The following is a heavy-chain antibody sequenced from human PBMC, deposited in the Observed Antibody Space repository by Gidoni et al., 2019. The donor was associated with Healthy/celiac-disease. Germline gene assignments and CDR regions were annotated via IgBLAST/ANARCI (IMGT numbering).Heavy chain of an antibody. Sequence: QLQLVQSGAEVKKPGASVKVSCKASGYTFTSYYMQWVRQATGQGLEWMGIINPSGGSTSYAKKYQGRVTMTKDTSTSTVYMEVNSLGSEDTAVYYCARSQYGMDVWGQGTTVTVSS. CDR1: GYTFTSYY. J-gene: IGHJ6*02. CDR3: ARSQYGMDV. CDR2: INPSGGST. V-gene: IGHV1-46*01.